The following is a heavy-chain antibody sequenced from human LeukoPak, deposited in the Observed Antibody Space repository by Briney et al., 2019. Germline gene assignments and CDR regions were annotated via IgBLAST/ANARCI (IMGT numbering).Heavy chain of an antibody. V-gene: IGHV3-11*05. CDR3: ARVRKYSSSWYWFDP. J-gene: IGHJ5*02. CDR2: ISSSSSYT. Sequence: PGGSLRLSCAASGFTFSDYYMSWIRQAPGKGLEWVSSISSSSSYTNYADSVKGRFTISRDNAKNSLYLQMNSLRAEDTAVYYCARVRKYSSSWYWFDPWGQGTLVTVSS. CDR1: GFTFSDYY. D-gene: IGHD6-13*01.